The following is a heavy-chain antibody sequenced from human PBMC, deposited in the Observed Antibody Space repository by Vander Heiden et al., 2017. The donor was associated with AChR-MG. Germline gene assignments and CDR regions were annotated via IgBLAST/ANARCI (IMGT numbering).Heavy chain of an antibody. D-gene: IGHD5-12*01. CDR2: IIPIFGTA. CDR3: AREREMATISYKSHYFDY. V-gene: IGHV1-69*01. CDR1: GGTFSSYA. Sequence: QVQLVQSGAEVKKPGSSVKVSCKASGGTFSSYAISWVRQAPGQGLEWMGGIIPIFGTANYAQKFQGRVTITADESTSTAYMELSSLRSEDTAVYYCAREREMATISYKSHYFDYWGQGTLVTVSS. J-gene: IGHJ4*02.